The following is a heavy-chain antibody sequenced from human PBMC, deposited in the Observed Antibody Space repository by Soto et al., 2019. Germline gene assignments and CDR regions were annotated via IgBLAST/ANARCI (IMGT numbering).Heavy chain of an antibody. CDR1: GFTFSSYA. CDR3: AKDLVYGSGSPAPFDY. D-gene: IGHD3-10*01. Sequence: GGSLRLSCAASGFTFSSYAMSWVRQAPGKGLEWVSAISGSGGSTYYADSVKGRFTISRDNSKNTLYLQMNSLRAEDTAVYYCAKDLVYGSGSPAPFDYWGQGTLVTVSS. V-gene: IGHV3-23*01. CDR2: ISGSGGST. J-gene: IGHJ4*02.